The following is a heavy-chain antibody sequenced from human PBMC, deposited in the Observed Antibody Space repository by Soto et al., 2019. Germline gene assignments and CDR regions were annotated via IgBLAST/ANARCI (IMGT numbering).Heavy chain of an antibody. CDR2: IYYSGST. V-gene: IGHV4-59*02. CDR1: GGSVKIYY. J-gene: IGHJ4*02. D-gene: IGHD2-8*01. Sequence: PSWTLALTCAVSGGSVKIYYGSWIRQPPGKRLEWIGYIYYSGSTNYNPSLKSRITMSVDTSKNQFSLRLSSVTAADTAVYYCARKAVTRNGVCSSWVQGTLVTVSS. CDR3: ARKAVTRNGVCSS.